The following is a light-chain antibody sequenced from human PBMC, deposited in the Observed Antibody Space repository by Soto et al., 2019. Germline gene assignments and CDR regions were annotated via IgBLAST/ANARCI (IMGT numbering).Light chain of an antibody. V-gene: IGKV3-20*01. CDR2: GAS. CDR3: HQYSSSPNT. Sequence: EIVLTQSPGILSLSPGERATLSCRASQSVSNDFLAWYQQKPGQAPRLLIYGASTRATDVPDRFSGSGSGADFTLSISRLEPEDLAVYYCHQYSSSPNTFGQGTKLEIK. CDR1: QSVSNDF. J-gene: IGKJ2*01.